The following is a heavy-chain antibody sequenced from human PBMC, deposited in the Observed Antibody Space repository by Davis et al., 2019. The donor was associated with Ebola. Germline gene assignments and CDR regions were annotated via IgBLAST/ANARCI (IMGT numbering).Heavy chain of an antibody. Sequence: GESLKISCAASGFAFSGYTMAWVRQTPGKGLEWVSEISGSGGYRTFYADSVKGRFTISRDNSKNTLYLQMNSVRAEDTAVYYCARQRSRSYSLDYWGQGTLVTVSS. J-gene: IGHJ4*02. CDR1: GFAFSGYT. CDR3: ARQRSRSYSLDY. V-gene: IGHV3-23*01. D-gene: IGHD1-26*01. CDR2: ISGSGGYRT.